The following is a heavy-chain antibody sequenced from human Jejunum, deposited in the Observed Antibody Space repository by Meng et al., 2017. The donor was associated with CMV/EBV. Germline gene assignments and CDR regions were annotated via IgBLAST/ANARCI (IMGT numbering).Heavy chain of an antibody. CDR1: GYTFTNYG. Sequence: QAQVVPSGGEVNKPGASVKVSCKASGYTFTNYGITWVRQAPGQGLEWMGWISAYNGNTNYAQTLQGRLTMTTDTSTSTAYMELRSLRSDDTAVYYCARVEVGITSGDYWGQGTLVTVSS. V-gene: IGHV1-18*01. J-gene: IGHJ4*02. CDR3: ARVEVGITSGDY. CDR2: ISAYNGNT. D-gene: IGHD1-26*01.